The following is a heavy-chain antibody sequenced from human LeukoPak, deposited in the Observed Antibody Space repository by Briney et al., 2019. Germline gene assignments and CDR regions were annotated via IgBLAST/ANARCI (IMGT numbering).Heavy chain of an antibody. CDR3: ASHELEPMPYYFDY. D-gene: IGHD1-1*01. Sequence: SETLSLTCTVSGGSISSYYWSWIRQPPGKGLEWIGYIYYSGSTNYNPSLKSRVTISVDTSKNQFSLKLSSVTAADTAVYYCASHELEPMPYYFDYWGQGTLVTVSS. CDR1: GGSISSYY. J-gene: IGHJ4*02. CDR2: IYYSGST. V-gene: IGHV4-59*01.